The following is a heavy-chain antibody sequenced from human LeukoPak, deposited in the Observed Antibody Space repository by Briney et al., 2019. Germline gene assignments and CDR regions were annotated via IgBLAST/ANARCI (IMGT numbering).Heavy chain of an antibody. Sequence: SVKVSCKASGGTFSSYAISWVRQAPGQGLEWMGGIIPIFGTANYAQKFQGRVTITADESTRTAYMELRSLRSEDTAVYYCARDRWVIVPAAIGDYYYYYMDVWGKGTTVTVSS. CDR2: IIPIFGTA. D-gene: IGHD2-2*02. CDR1: GGTFSSYA. V-gene: IGHV1-69*01. CDR3: ARDRWVIVPAAIGDYYYYYMDV. J-gene: IGHJ6*03.